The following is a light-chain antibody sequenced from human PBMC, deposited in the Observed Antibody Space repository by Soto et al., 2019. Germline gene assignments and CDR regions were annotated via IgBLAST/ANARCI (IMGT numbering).Light chain of an antibody. CDR2: AVS. J-gene: IGLJ2*01. CDR1: SSDVGRYNL. V-gene: IGLV2-23*02. Sequence: QSALTQPASVSGSPGQSITISCTGTSSDVGRYNLVSWYQQHPGKAPKFIIYAVSKRPSGVSNRFSGSKSGNTASLAIFGLQAEDEADYYCCSYAESSTLVFGGGTKVTVL. CDR3: CSYAESSTLV.